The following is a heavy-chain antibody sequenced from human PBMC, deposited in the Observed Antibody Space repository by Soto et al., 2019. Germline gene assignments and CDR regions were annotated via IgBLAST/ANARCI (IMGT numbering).Heavy chain of an antibody. CDR2: IYSGGST. CDR3: AILDTAMVIYYYYGMDV. D-gene: IGHD5-18*01. CDR1: GFTVSSNY. J-gene: IGHJ6*02. V-gene: IGHV3-66*01. Sequence: PGGSLRLTCAASGFTVSSNYMSWVRQAPGKGLEWVSVIYSGGSTYYADSVKGRFTISRDNSKNTLYLQMNSLRAEDTAVYYCAILDTAMVIYYYYGMDVWGQGTTVTVSS.